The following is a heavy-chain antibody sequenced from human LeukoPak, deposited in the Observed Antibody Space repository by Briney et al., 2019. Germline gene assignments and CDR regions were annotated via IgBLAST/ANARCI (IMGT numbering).Heavy chain of an antibody. J-gene: IGHJ4*02. V-gene: IGHV4-4*07. D-gene: IGHD6-19*01. CDR3: ARVSSAGIWDY. CDR2: IYTSGST. Sequence: SETLSLTCTVSGGSFSGYYWSWIRQPAGKGLEWIGHIYTSGSTNYNPSLKSRVTMSVDTSKNQFSLKLSSVTAADTAVYYCARVSSAGIWDYWGQGTLVTVSS. CDR1: GGSFSGYY.